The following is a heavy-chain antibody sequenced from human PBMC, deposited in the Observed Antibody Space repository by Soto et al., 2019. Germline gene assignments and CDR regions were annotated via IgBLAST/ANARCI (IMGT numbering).Heavy chain of an antibody. J-gene: IGHJ4*02. CDR2: IYWDDDK. CDR1: GLSLSTSGVG. V-gene: IGHV2-5*02. CDR3: AHSSFYYHSSGYSDDY. D-gene: IGHD3-22*01. Sequence: QITLKESGPTLVKPTETLTLTCTFSGLSLSTSGVGVGWIRQPPGKALEWLALIYWDDDKRYSPSLKSRLTITKDTSKTQVVLTMTNMDPVDTATYYCAHSSFYYHSSGYSDDYWGQGTLVTVSS.